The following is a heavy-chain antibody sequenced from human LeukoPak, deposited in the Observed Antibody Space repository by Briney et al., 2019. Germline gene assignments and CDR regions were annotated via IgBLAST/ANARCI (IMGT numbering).Heavy chain of an antibody. CDR1: GFTFSSYA. D-gene: IGHD3-3*01. Sequence: PGGSLRLSCAASGFTFSSYAMHWVRQAPGKGLEWVAVISYDGNNKYYADSVKGRFTISRDNSKNTLYLQMNSLRAEDTAVYYCARDRPELDDFWSAYYHVFDYWGQGTLVTVSS. J-gene: IGHJ4*02. CDR2: ISYDGNNK. CDR3: ARDRPELDDFWSAYYHVFDY. V-gene: IGHV3-30*04.